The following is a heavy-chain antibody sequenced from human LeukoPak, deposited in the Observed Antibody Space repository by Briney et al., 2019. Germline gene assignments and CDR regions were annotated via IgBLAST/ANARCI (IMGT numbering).Heavy chain of an antibody. CDR3: ARGGGLDV. J-gene: IGHJ6*02. CDR1: GFTFSSYA. CDR2: INHNGNVN. V-gene: IGHV3-7*03. D-gene: IGHD3-16*01. Sequence: HPGGSLRLSCAASGFTFSSYAMSWARQAPGKGLEWVASINHNGNVNYYVDSVKGRFTISRDNAKSSLYLQMSNLRAEDTAVYFCARGGGLDVWGQGATVTVSS.